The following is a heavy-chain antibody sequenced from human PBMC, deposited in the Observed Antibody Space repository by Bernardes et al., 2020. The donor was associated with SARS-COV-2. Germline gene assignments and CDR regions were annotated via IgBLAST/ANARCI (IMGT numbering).Heavy chain of an antibody. CDR1: GASISSYY. J-gene: IGHJ5*02. CDR3: ARDPGHDWFDP. V-gene: IGHV4-4*07. Sequence: SETLSLTCTVSGASISSYYWSWIRQPAGKGLEWIGRMYFTGSTKYNPSLKSRVTMSIDTSKNQFSLSLSSVTAADTAVYYCARDPGHDWFDPWGQGTLVTVSS. CDR2: MYFTGST.